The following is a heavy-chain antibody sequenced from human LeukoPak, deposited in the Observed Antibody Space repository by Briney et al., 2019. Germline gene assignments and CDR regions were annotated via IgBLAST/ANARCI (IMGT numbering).Heavy chain of an antibody. CDR1: GISFTNFG. CDR3: AKAHSYDSSGDAFDI. D-gene: IGHD3-22*01. V-gene: IGHV3-23*01. CDR2: INGRGRNT. Sequence: GGSLRLSCAASGISFTNFGMSWVRQAPGKGLEWVWSINGRGRNTYYADSVKGRFTISRDNSKNMVYLQMNSLRVEDTAIYYCAKAHSYDSSGDAFDIWGQGTAVTVSS. J-gene: IGHJ3*02.